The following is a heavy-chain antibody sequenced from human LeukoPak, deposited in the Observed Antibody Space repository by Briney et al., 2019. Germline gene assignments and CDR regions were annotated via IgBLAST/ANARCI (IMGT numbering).Heavy chain of an antibody. CDR3: ARGHTYSTGWYYFDH. V-gene: IGHV3-53*01. CDR1: GFTVSNNY. CDR2: IYSGGTT. J-gene: IGHJ4*02. Sequence: GGSLRVSCAASGFTVSNNYMSWVRQAPGKGLEWVSVIYSGGTTYYADSVKGRVTISRDNSNNTLFLQMNSLRAEDTAVYYCARGHTYSTGWYYFDHWGQGTLVTVSS. D-gene: IGHD6-19*01.